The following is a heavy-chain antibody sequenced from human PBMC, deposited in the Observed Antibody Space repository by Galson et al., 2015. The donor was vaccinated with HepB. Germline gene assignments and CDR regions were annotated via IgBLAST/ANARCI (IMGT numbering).Heavy chain of an antibody. D-gene: IGHD5-18*01. J-gene: IGHJ1*01. CDR2: ISYDGSNK. Sequence: SLRLSCAASGFTFSSYGMHWVRQAPGKGLEWVAVISYDGSNKYYADSVKGRFTISRDNSKNTLYLQMNSLRAEDTAVYYCAKVGYSYELRKSLQHWGQGTLVTVSS. CDR1: GFTFSSYG. V-gene: IGHV3-30*18. CDR3: AKVGYSYELRKSLQH.